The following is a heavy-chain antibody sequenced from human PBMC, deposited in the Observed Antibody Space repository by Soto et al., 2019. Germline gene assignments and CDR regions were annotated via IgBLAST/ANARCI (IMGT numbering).Heavy chain of an antibody. J-gene: IGHJ3*02. D-gene: IGHD6-6*01. Sequence: SGPTLVNATQTLTLTCTFSGFSLVTSGVGVGWIRQPPGKALEWLALMYSNDDKRYCPSLRSRLTVTKDTSKNQVVLTMTNLDPVDTGTYYCATARRSSRDAFDIWGQGTMVTVSS. V-gene: IGHV2-5*01. CDR3: ATARRSSRDAFDI. CDR1: GFSLVTSGVG. CDR2: MYSNDDK.